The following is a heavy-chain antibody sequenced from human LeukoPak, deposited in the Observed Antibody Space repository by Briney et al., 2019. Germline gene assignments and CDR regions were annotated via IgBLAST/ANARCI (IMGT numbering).Heavy chain of an antibody. CDR1: GFTVSSNY. Sequence: GGSLRLSCAASGFTVSSNYMTWVRQAPGKGLEWVSVIYSGGSTYYADSVKGRFTISRDNSKNTLYLQMNSLRAEDTAVYYCARYGSGSYNRPFDYWGQGTLVTVSS. CDR3: ARYGSGSYNRPFDY. V-gene: IGHV3-66*01. J-gene: IGHJ4*02. D-gene: IGHD3-10*01. CDR2: IYSGGST.